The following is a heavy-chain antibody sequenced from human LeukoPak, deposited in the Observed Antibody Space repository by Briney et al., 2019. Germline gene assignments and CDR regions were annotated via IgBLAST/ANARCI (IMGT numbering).Heavy chain of an antibody. CDR2: ISSNGGST. Sequence: GGSLRLSCAASGFTFSSYAMHWVRQAPGKGLEYVSAISSNGGSTYYANSVKGRFTISRDNSKNTLYLQMGSLRAEDMAVYYCARDGSGYDFDYWGQGTLVTVSS. J-gene: IGHJ4*02. V-gene: IGHV3-64*01. CDR3: ARDGSGYDFDY. D-gene: IGHD5-12*01. CDR1: GFTFSSYA.